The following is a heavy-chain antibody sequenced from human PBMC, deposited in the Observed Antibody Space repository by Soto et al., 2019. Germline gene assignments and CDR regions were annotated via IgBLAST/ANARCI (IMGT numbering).Heavy chain of an antibody. CDR3: ARVNSGSYHYYYGMDV. J-gene: IGHJ6*02. Sequence: QVQLVQSGAEVKKPGASVKVSCKASGYTFTSYGISWVRQAPGQGLEWMGWISAYNGNTNYAQKLQGRVTMTTDTXTXXAYMELRSLRSDDTAVYYCARVNSGSYHYYYGMDVWGQGTTVTVSS. V-gene: IGHV1-18*01. CDR1: GYTFTSYG. CDR2: ISAYNGNT. D-gene: IGHD1-26*01.